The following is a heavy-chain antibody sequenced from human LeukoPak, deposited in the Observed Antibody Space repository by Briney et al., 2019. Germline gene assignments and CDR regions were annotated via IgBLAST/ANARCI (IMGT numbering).Heavy chain of an antibody. CDR1: GLSFSDYY. D-gene: IGHD3-16*02. Sequence: PGGSLRLSCEVSGLSFSDYYMSWIRQAPGKGLQWVSGISSSGGSTYYVDSVKGRFTISTDNSKNTLYLQMNSLRAEDTAVYYCARSLSSRFIGPRRPYYFDSWGQGTLVTVSS. V-gene: IGHV3-23*01. J-gene: IGHJ4*02. CDR3: ARSLSSRFIGPRRPYYFDS. CDR2: ISSSGGST.